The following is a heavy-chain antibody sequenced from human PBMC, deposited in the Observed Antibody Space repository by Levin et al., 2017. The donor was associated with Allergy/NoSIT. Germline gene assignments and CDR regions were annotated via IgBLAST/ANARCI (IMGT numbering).Heavy chain of an antibody. V-gene: IGHV4-59*01. CDR3: ATSPNYGDSGFDL. CDR1: GGSISSYY. D-gene: IGHD4-17*01. Sequence: NTSETLSLTCTVSGGSISSYYWSWIRQPPGKGLEWIGYIYYSGSTNYNPSLKSRVTISVDTSKNQFSLKLSSVTAADTAVYYCATSPNYGDSGFDLWGRGTLVTVSS. J-gene: IGHJ2*01. CDR2: IYYSGST.